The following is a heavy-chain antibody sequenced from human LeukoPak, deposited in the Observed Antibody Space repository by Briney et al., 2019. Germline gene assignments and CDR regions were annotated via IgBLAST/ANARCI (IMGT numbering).Heavy chain of an antibody. Sequence: ASVKVSCKASGYIFTSYGISWVRQAPGQGLEWMGWISAYNGNTNYAQKLQGRVTMTTDTSTSTAYMELRSLRSDDTAVYYCARAGYSYGPLGILNYWGQGTLVTVSS. CDR3: ARAGYSYGPLGILNY. CDR2: ISAYNGNT. V-gene: IGHV1-18*01. J-gene: IGHJ4*02. D-gene: IGHD5-18*01. CDR1: GYIFTSYG.